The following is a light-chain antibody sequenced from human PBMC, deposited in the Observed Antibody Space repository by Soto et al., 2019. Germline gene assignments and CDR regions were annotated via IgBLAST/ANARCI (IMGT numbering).Light chain of an antibody. J-gene: IGKJ1*01. CDR1: QSIGTY. CDR2: GAS. CDR3: QHSYNTPT. Sequence: DIQVTQSPSSLSASVGDRVTITCRASQSIGTYLNWYHQKPGKAPQVLIYGASTLQSGVPSRFSGSGSGTHFTLTINSLQPEDFGTYSCQHSYNTPTFGQGTKVDIK. V-gene: IGKV1-39*01.